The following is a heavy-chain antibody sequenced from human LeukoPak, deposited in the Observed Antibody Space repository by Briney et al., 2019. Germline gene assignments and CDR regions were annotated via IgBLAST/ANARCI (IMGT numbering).Heavy chain of an antibody. V-gene: IGHV1-2*02. D-gene: IGHD3-3*01. Sequence: ASVKVSCKASGYTFTSYAMNWVRQAPGQGLEWMGWMHPNSGGTNYAQKFQGRVTMTRDTSISTAYMDLSSLRSDDTAVYYCARHTTIFGVAIIDIWGQGTMVTVSS. CDR2: MHPNSGGT. CDR1: GYTFTSYA. CDR3: ARHTTIFGVAIIDI. J-gene: IGHJ3*02.